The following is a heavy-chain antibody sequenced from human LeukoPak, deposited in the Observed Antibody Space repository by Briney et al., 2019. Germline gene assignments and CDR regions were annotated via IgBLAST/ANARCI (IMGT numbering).Heavy chain of an antibody. J-gene: IGHJ4*02. CDR3: ATVGQQLVRVSDY. D-gene: IGHD6-13*01. Sequence: GSSVKVSCKSSGGTFSSYAISWVRQAPGQGLEWMGGIIPIFGTANYAQKFQGRVTITADESTSTAYMELSSLRSEDTAVYYCATVGQQLVRVSDYWGQGTLVTVSP. CDR1: GGTFSSYA. V-gene: IGHV1-69*01. CDR2: IIPIFGTA.